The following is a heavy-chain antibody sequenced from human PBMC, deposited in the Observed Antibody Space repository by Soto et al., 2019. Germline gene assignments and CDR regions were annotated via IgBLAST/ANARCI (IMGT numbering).Heavy chain of an antibody. CDR3: ARDRFPRRSYGGNDFGAY. CDR1: GGSFSGYY. CDR2: INHSGST. D-gene: IGHD4-17*01. V-gene: IGHV4-34*01. J-gene: IGHJ4*02. Sequence: SETLSLTCAVYGGSFSGYYWSWIRQPPGKGLEWIGEINHSGSTNYNPSLKSRVTISVDTSKNQLSLKLSSVTAADTAVYYCARDRFPRRSYGGNDFGAYWGQGTLVTVSS.